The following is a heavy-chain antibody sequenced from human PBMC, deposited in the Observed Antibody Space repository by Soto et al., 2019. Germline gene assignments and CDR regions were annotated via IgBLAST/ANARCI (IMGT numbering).Heavy chain of an antibody. V-gene: IGHV6-1*01. CDR3: AGTTSHYWYYMDV. Sequence: QVQLQQSGPGLVKPSQTLSLTCAISGDSVSSNSAAWNWIRQSPSRGLEWLGRTYYRSRWYNDYAVSVKSRITMHPDTSKNQFSVQLTSVTPEDTAVYYCAGTTSHYWYYMDVWGKGTTVTGSS. CDR2: TYYRSRWYN. D-gene: IGHD1-7*01. CDR1: GDSVSSNSAA. J-gene: IGHJ6*03.